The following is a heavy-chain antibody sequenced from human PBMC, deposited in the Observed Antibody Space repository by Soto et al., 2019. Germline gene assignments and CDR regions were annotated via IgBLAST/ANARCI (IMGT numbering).Heavy chain of an antibody. CDR2: LSDNVGTT. CDR1: GVPFGTFT. J-gene: IGHJ4*02. Sequence: EVQLVESGGGLVPPGGSLRLSCAVSGVPFGTFTMNWVRQAQGKGREWVSGLSDNVGTTHYAYSVKGRFTISRDKSKKTLYLQMNNLRAEDTAVYYCAKHFIGGRLQSPLDLWGQGTLVTVSS. CDR3: AKHFIGGRLQSPLDL. D-gene: IGHD1-1*01. V-gene: IGHV3-23*04.